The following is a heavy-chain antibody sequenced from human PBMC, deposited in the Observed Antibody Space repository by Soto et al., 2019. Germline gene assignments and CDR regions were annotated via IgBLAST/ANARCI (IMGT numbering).Heavy chain of an antibody. CDR3: ARCGNCHSSSYYHDDWFDP. D-gene: IGHD3-22*01. J-gene: IGHJ5*02. V-gene: IGHV1-3*01. Sequence: ASVKVSCKASGYTFITYVMHWVRQAPGQRLEWMGRINGGNGNTDYSQKFQGRLTITRDTSASTVYVELSSLRSEDTAVYYCARCGNCHSSSYYHDDWFDPWGQGTLVTVSS. CDR1: GYTFITYV. CDR2: INGGNGNT.